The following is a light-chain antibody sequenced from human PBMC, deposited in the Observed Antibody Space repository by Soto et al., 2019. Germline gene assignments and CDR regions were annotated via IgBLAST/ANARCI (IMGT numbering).Light chain of an antibody. V-gene: IGLV2-14*03. CDR1: SSDIGGYNS. CDR2: DVS. J-gene: IGLJ2*01. Sequence: QSALTQPASVSGSPGQSITISCTGTSSDIGGYNSVSWYQQHPGKAPKLMIYDVSNRPSGVSNRFSGSKSGNTASLTISGLQAEDEADYYCSSYTSSSTPVLFGGGTQLTVL. CDR3: SSYTSSSTPVL.